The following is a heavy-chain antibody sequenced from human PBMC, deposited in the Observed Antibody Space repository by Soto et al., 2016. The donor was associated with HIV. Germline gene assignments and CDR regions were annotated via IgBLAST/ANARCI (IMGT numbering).Heavy chain of an antibody. CDR1: GLIFNNYA. D-gene: IGHD1-1*01. J-gene: IGHJ4*02. CDR2: IHGSGDTA. CDR3: AKDLGNTIGQTGD. Sequence: EVQLLESGGGLVQPGGSLRLSCTASGLIFNNYAMSWVRQAPRKGLEWVSSIHGSGDTAYYADSVKGRFIISRDNFRNTLFLQMNNLRVEDTATYYCAKDLGNTIGQTGDWGQGTLVIVSS. V-gene: IGHV3-23*01.